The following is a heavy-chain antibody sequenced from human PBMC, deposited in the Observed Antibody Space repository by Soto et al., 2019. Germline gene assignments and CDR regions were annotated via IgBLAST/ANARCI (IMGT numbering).Heavy chain of an antibody. CDR1: GGSFSGYY. D-gene: IGHD4-4*01. CDR2: INHSGST. Sequence: QVQLQQWGAGLLKPSETLSLTCAVYGGSFSGYYWSWIRQPPGKGLEWMGEINHSGSTNYNPSLKSRVTRSVDTCRNQFSLKLSSVTAADTAVYYCARVQGEGNYVRLRKYCFDYWGRGSLVTVSS. V-gene: IGHV4-34*01. CDR3: ARVQGEGNYVRLRKYCFDY. J-gene: IGHJ4*02.